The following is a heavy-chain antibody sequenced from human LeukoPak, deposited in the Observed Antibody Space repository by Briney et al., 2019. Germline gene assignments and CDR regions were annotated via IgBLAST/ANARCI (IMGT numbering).Heavy chain of an antibody. Sequence: GGSLRLSCAASGFTFSSYEMNWVRQAPGEGLEWVSYISSSGSTIYYADSVKGRFTISRDNAKNSLYLQMNSLRAEDTAVYYCARVRKDGLYGMDVWGQGTTVTVSS. CDR3: ARVRKDGLYGMDV. CDR2: ISSSGSTI. V-gene: IGHV3-48*03. CDR1: GFTFSSYE. J-gene: IGHJ6*02.